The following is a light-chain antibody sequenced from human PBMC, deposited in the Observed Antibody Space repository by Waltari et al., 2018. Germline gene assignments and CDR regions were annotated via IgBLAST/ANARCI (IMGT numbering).Light chain of an antibody. J-gene: IGKJ4*02. Sequence: DIQMTQSPSTLSASVGDSVTITCRASQSGSNWLAWYQQKPGKAPKLLIYKTSTLESGVPSRFSGSGSGTEFTLTISSLQPDDVASYYCQQYDSNPLTFGGGTKVEV. CDR1: QSGSNW. V-gene: IGKV1-5*03. CDR3: QQYDSNPLT. CDR2: KTS.